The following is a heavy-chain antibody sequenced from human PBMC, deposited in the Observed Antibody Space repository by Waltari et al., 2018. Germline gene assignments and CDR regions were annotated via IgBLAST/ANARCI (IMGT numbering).Heavy chain of an antibody. CDR1: GYTFTDYS. CDR3: ATLVPVDTAMGFDY. V-gene: IGHV1-69-2*01. J-gene: IGHJ4*02. D-gene: IGHD5-18*01. Sequence: EVQLVQSGAEVTKPGATVTISCKVSGYTFTDYSMHWVQQSPGKGLEWMGLVDPEDGETIYAEKFQGRVTITADTSTDTAYMELSSLRSEDTAVYYCATLVPVDTAMGFDYWGQGTLVTVSS. CDR2: VDPEDGET.